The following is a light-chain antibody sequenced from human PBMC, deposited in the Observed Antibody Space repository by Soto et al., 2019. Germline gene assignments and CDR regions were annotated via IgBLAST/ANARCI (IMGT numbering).Light chain of an antibody. Sequence: EIVITQSPATLSVSPGGRATLSCRASQSISDTLAWYQQKPGRALRLLIDGASTRATGIPDRFSGSGSGTDFTLTISXLEPEDVAVYYCQQYEAVVTFGQGTKVDIK. CDR1: QSISDT. J-gene: IGKJ1*01. CDR3: QQYEAVVT. V-gene: IGKV3D-15*01. CDR2: GAS.